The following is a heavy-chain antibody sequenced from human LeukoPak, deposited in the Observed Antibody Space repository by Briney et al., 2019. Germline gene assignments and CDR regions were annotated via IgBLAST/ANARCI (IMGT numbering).Heavy chain of an antibody. CDR2: IYYSGST. J-gene: IGHJ2*01. CDR1: GGSISSSSYY. CDR3: ARQTGSGYVNYWYFDL. Sequence: SETLSLTCTVSGGSISSSSYYWGWIRQPPGKGLEWIGSIYYSGSTYYNPSLKSRVTISVDTSKNQFSLKLSSVTAAHTAVYYCARQTGSGYVNYWYFDLWGRGTLVTVSS. V-gene: IGHV4-39*01. D-gene: IGHD5-12*01.